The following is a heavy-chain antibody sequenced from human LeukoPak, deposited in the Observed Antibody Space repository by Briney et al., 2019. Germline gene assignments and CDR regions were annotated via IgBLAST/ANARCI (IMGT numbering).Heavy chain of an antibody. V-gene: IGHV3-48*03. Sequence: GGSLRLSCAASGFTFSSYEMNWVRQAPGKGLEWVSYISSSGSTIYYADSAKGRFTISRDNAKNSLYLQMNSLRAEDTAVYYCARSPPYYDSSGIGYWGQGTLVTVSS. CDR1: GFTFSSYE. J-gene: IGHJ4*02. D-gene: IGHD3-22*01. CDR2: ISSSGSTI. CDR3: ARSPPYYDSSGIGY.